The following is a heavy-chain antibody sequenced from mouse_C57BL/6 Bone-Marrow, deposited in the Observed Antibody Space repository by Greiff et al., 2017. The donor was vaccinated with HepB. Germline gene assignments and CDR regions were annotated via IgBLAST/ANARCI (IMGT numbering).Heavy chain of an antibody. V-gene: IGHV1-42*01. J-gene: IGHJ4*01. CDR1: GYSFTGYY. CDR3: AREGITTVDYYAMDY. Sequence: EVQLQQSGPELVKPGASVKISCKASGYSFTGYYVNWVKQSPEKSLEWIGEINPSTGGTTYNQKFKAKATLTVDKSSSTAYMQLKSLTSEDSAVYDCAREGITTVDYYAMDYWGQGTSVTVSS. D-gene: IGHD1-1*01. CDR2: INPSTGGT.